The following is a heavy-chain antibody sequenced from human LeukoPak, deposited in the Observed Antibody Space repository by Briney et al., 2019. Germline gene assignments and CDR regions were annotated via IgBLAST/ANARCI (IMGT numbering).Heavy chain of an antibody. CDR2: ISSSSSTI. D-gene: IGHD5-18*01. Sequence: GGSLRLSCAASGFTFSSYSMNWVRQAPGKGLEWVSYISSSSSTIYYADSVKGRFTISRDNAKNSLYLQMNSLRAEDTAVYYCARHVRAQIRYSYGQRGPYNWFDPWGQGTLVTVSS. CDR1: GFTFSSYS. V-gene: IGHV3-48*01. J-gene: IGHJ5*02. CDR3: ARHVRAQIRYSYGQRGPYNWFDP.